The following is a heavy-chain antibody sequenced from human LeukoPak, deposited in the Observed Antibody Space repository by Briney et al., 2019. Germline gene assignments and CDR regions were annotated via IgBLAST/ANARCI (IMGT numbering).Heavy chain of an antibody. D-gene: IGHD3-22*01. CDR2: INPSGGST. V-gene: IGHV1-46*01. CDR3: ATESDYYDSSGPFDY. Sequence: ASVKVSCKASGGTFTSYYMHWVRQAPGQGLEWMGIINPSGGSTSYAQKFQGRVTMTRDTSTSTVYMELSSLRSEDTAVYYCATESDYYDSSGPFDYWGQGTLVTVSS. CDR1: GGTFTSYY. J-gene: IGHJ4*02.